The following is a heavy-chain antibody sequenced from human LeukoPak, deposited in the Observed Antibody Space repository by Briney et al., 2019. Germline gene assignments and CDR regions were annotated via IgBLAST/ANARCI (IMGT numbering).Heavy chain of an antibody. Sequence: SETLSLTCAVYGGSFSGYYWSWIRQPPVKALEWIGEINHSGSTNYNPSLKSRVTISVDTSKNQFSLKLSSVTAADTAVYYCARVSMVRGVIIVDDYYGLDVWGQGTTVTVSS. CDR2: INHSGST. V-gene: IGHV4-34*01. CDR1: GGSFSGYY. D-gene: IGHD3-10*01. J-gene: IGHJ6*02. CDR3: ARVSMVRGVIIVDDYYGLDV.